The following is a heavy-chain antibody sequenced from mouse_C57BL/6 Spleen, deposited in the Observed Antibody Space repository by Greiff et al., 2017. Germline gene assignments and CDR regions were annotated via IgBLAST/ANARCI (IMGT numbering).Heavy chain of an antibody. CDR2: ISYDGSN. V-gene: IGHV3-6*01. CDR3: ARASYRTWFAY. CDR1: GYSITSGYY. Sequence: EVKLMESGPGLVKPSQSLSLTCSVTGYSITSGYYWNWIRQFPGNKLEWMGYISYDGSNNYNPSLKNRISITRDTSKNQFFLKLNSVTTEDTATYYCARASYRTWFAYWGQGTLVTVSA. J-gene: IGHJ3*01.